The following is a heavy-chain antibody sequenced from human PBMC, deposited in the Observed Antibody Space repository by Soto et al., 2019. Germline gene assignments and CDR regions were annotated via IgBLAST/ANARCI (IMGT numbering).Heavy chain of an antibody. V-gene: IGHV3-23*01. Sequence: PGGSLRLSCAASGFTFSSYAMSWVRQAPGKGLEWVSAISGSGGSTYYADSVKGRFTISRDNSKNTLYLQMNSLRAEDTAVYYCAKEHSITIFGVTGYFDYWGQGTLVTVSS. CDR2: ISGSGGST. CDR3: AKEHSITIFGVTGYFDY. D-gene: IGHD3-3*01. J-gene: IGHJ4*02. CDR1: GFTFSSYA.